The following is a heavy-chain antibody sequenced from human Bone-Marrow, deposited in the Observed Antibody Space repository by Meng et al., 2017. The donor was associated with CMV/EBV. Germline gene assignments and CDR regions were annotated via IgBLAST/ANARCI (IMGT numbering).Heavy chain of an antibody. D-gene: IGHD3-22*01. CDR2: IIPIFGTA. CDR1: GGTFSSYA. Sequence: SVKVSCKASGGTFSSYAISWVRQAPGQGLEWMGGIIPIFGTANYAQKFQGRVTITTDESTSTAYMELSSLRSEDTAVYYCASGDYDSSGRDWGYWGQGTLVTVAS. CDR3: ASGDYDSSGRDWGY. J-gene: IGHJ4*02. V-gene: IGHV1-69*05.